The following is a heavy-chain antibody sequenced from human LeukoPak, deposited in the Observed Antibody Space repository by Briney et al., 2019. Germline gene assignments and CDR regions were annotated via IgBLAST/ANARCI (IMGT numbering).Heavy chain of an antibody. Sequence: SQTLSLTCAISGDSVSSNSAAWNWIRQSPSRGLEWLGRTYYRSKRYNDYADSVKSRVTINPDTSKNQFSLQLKSVTAEDTAVYYCARDKTGTMPFDYWGQGTLVTVSS. CDR2: TYYRSKRYN. J-gene: IGHJ4*02. CDR3: ARDKTGTMPFDY. V-gene: IGHV6-1*01. CDR1: GDSVSSNSAA. D-gene: IGHD1/OR15-1a*01.